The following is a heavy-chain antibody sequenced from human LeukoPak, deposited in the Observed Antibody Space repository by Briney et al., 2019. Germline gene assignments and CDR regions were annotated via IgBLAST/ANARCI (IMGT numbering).Heavy chain of an antibody. CDR3: AREGVTTPTSFDY. D-gene: IGHD4-17*01. V-gene: IGHV3-21*01. CDR1: GFTFSSYS. J-gene: IGHJ4*02. Sequence: GGSLRLSCAASGFTFSSYSMNWVRQAPGKGLEWVSSISSSSSYIYYADSVKGRFTISRDNAKNSLCLQMNSLRAEDTAVYYCAREGVTTPTSFDYWGQGTLVTVSS. CDR2: ISSSSSYI.